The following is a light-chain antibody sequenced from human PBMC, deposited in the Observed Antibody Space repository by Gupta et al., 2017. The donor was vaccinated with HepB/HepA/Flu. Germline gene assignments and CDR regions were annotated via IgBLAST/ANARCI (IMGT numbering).Light chain of an antibody. CDR3: HQSYSTPYT. J-gene: IGKJ2*01. CDR2: SAA. V-gene: IGKV1-39*01. CDR1: QSISSS. Sequence: DIQMNQSPSSPSASVGDRGTITRRASQSISSSLNWYQQKSGKAPKLLISSAASLRGGVPSRLTGSGSGTDFTLTISSLQPEDFATYYCHQSYSTPYTFGQVTKVEIK.